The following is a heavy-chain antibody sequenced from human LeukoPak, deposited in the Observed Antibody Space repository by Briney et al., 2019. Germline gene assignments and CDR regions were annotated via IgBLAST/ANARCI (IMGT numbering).Heavy chain of an antibody. CDR2: IRHDGSYQ. V-gene: IGHV3-30*02. Sequence: PGGSLRLSCAAFGFTFSSYGMHWVRQTPGKGLEWVAFIRHDGSYQQYADSVKGRFTVSRDNSKDMVYLQMNSLRTEDTAVYYCAKNRDSSDYPRDFDYWGQGTLVPVSS. CDR3: AKNRDSSDYPRDFDY. D-gene: IGHD3-22*01. CDR1: GFTFSSYG. J-gene: IGHJ4*02.